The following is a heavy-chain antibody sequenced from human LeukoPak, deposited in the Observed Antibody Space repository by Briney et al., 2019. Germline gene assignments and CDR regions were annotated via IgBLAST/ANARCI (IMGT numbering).Heavy chain of an antibody. V-gene: IGHV4-4*02. CDR3: ARGGTAMVPLDY. Sequence: SETLSLTCAVSGGSISSSNWWSWVRQPPGKGLEWIGEIYHSGSTYYNPPLKSRVTISVDTSKNQFSLKLSSVTAADTAVYYCARGGTAMVPLDYWGQGTLVTVSS. CDR2: IYHSGST. D-gene: IGHD5-18*01. J-gene: IGHJ4*02. CDR1: GGSISSSNW.